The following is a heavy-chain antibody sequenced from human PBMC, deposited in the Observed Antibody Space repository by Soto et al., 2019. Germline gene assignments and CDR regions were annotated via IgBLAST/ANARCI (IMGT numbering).Heavy chain of an antibody. CDR1: GGSFSGYY. V-gene: IGHV4-34*01. CDR2: INHSGST. D-gene: IGHD6-6*01. CDR3: ATAIAARYHY. J-gene: IGHJ4*02. Sequence: QVQLQQWGAGLLKPSETLSLTCAVYGGSFSGYYWSWIRQPPGKGLEWIGEINHSGSTNYNPSLTSRVTISVDTSKNQFSLKLSSVTAADTAVYYCATAIAARYHYWGQGTLVTVSS.